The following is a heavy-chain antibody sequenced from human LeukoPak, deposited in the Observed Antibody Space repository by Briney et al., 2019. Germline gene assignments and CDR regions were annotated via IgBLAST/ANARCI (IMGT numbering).Heavy chain of an antibody. V-gene: IGHV3-21*01. Sequence: GGSLRLSCAASGFTFSSYSMNWVRQAPGKGLEWVSSISSSSSYIYYADSVKGRFTISRDNAKNSLYLQMNSLRAEDTAVYYCARSLSGDYVEVFDYWGQGTLVTVSS. D-gene: IGHD4-17*01. CDR2: ISSSSSYI. CDR3: ARSLSGDYVEVFDY. J-gene: IGHJ4*02. CDR1: GFTFSSYS.